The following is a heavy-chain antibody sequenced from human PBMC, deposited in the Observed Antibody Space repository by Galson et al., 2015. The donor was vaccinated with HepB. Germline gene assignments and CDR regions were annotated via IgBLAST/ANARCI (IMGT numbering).Heavy chain of an antibody. Sequence: QSGAEVKKPGESLKISCKGSGYSFTSYWIGWVRQMPGKGLEWMGIIYPGDSDTRYSPSFQGQVTISADKSISTAYLQWSSLKASDTAMYYCARHKTTVTLFNYYYYMDVWGKGTTVTVSS. J-gene: IGHJ6*03. CDR2: IYPGDSDT. V-gene: IGHV5-51*01. CDR3: ARHKTTVTLFNYYYYMDV. D-gene: IGHD4-17*01. CDR1: GYSFTSYW.